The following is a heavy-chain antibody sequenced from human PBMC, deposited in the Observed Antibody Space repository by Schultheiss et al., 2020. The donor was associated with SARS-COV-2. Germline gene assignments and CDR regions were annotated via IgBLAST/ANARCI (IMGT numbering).Heavy chain of an antibody. Sequence: GGSLRLSCAASGFTFNDYYMIWVRQAPGKGLEWVSSISSSSSYIYYADSVKGRFTISRDNAKNSLYLQMNSLRAEDTAVYYCARVSCSGGSCYPKPFDYWGQGTLVTVSS. CDR2: ISSSSSYI. D-gene: IGHD2-15*01. V-gene: IGHV3-21*01. J-gene: IGHJ4*02. CDR3: ARVSCSGGSCYPKPFDY. CDR1: GFTFNDYY.